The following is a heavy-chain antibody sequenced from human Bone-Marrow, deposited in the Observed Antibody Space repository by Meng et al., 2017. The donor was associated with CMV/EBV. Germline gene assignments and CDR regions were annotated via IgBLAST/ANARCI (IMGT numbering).Heavy chain of an antibody. V-gene: IGHV1-69*05. CDR3: ARDGTYYDFWSGPPKYYYYGMDV. CDR2: IIPIFGTA. J-gene: IGHJ6*02. D-gene: IGHD3-3*01. Sequence: SVKVSCKASGYTFSSYAISWVRQAPGQGLEWMGGIIPIFGTANYAQKFQGRVTITTDESTSTAYMELSSLRSEDTAVYYCARDGTYYDFWSGPPKYYYYGMDVWGQGTTVTVSS. CDR1: GYTFSSYA.